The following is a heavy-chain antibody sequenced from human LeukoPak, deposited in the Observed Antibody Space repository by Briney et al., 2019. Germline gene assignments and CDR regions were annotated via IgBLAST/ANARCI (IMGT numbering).Heavy chain of an antibody. Sequence: ASVKVSCKASGYTFTGYYMHWVRQAPGQGPEWMGIINPSGGSTSYAQKFQGRVTMTRDTSTSTVYMELSSLRSEDTAVYYCAVHIAAAGTFDYWGQGTLVTVSS. CDR1: GYTFTGYY. D-gene: IGHD6-13*01. CDR3: AVHIAAAGTFDY. CDR2: INPSGGST. V-gene: IGHV1-46*01. J-gene: IGHJ4*02.